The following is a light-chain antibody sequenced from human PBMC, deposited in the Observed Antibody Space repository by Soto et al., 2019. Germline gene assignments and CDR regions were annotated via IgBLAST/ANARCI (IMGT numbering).Light chain of an antibody. J-gene: IGLJ1*01. Sequence: QSALTQPASVSGSPGQSITISCTGTSSDVGGYNYVSWYQHLPGKAPKLIIYYVSNRPSGVSDRFSGSKSGNTASLTISGLQADDEADYYCSSHASSRTLVFGLRTNV. CDR1: SSDVGGYNY. CDR2: YVS. CDR3: SSHASSRTLV. V-gene: IGLV2-14*01.